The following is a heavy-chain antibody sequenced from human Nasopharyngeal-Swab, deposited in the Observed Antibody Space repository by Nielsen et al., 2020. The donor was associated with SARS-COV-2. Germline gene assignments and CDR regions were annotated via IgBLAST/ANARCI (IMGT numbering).Heavy chain of an antibody. J-gene: IGHJ6*03. D-gene: IGHD5-12*01. Sequence: WVRQAPGQGLEWMGWMNPNSGNTGYAQKFQGRVTMTRNTPISTAYMELSSLRSEDTAVYYCAREEGRGYSGYDPEYYYMDVWGKGTTVTVSS. V-gene: IGHV1-8*01. CDR2: MNPNSGNT. CDR3: AREEGRGYSGYDPEYYYMDV.